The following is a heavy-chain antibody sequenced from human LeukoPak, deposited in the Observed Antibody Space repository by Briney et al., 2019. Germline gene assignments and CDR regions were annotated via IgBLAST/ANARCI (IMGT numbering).Heavy chain of an antibody. CDR3: ARDYYYDSSGYIPAGDAIAF. CDR1: GFTFSTYA. D-gene: IGHD3-22*01. J-gene: IGHJ3*01. V-gene: IGHV3-23*01. Sequence: PGGSLRLSCAASGFTFSTYAMSWVRQAPGKGLEWVSTISGSGANTFYADSMKGRFTISRDNSKNTLYLHMNSLRAEDTAVYYCARDYYYDSSGYIPAGDAIAFWGQGTMVTVSS. CDR2: ISGSGANT.